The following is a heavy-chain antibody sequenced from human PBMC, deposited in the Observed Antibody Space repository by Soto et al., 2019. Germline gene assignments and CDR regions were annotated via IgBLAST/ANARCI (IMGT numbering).Heavy chain of an antibody. CDR2: ISSSSYI. D-gene: IGHD6-19*01. V-gene: IGHV3-21*01. CDR1: GFTFSSYS. J-gene: IGHJ4*02. Sequence: GGSLRLSCAASGFTFSSYSMNWVRQAPGKGLEWVSSISSSSYIYYADSVKGRFTISRDNAKNSLYLQMNSLRAEDTAVYYCARDSSSGWSDYWGQGTLVTVS. CDR3: ARDSSSGWSDY.